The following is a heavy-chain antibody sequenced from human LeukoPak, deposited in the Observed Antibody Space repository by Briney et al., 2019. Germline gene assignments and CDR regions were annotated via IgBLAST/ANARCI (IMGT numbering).Heavy chain of an antibody. CDR3: ARSRWDGSGSPLDAFDI. V-gene: IGHV3-23*01. J-gene: IGHJ3*02. CDR1: GFTFSSYA. D-gene: IGHD3-22*01. CDR2: ISGSGDNT. Sequence: GGSLRLSCAASGFTFSSYAMSWVRQAPGKGLEWVSGISGSGDNTYYADSVKGRFTISRDNAKNSLSLQMNSLRDEDTAVYYCARSRWDGSGSPLDAFDIWGQGTMVTVSS.